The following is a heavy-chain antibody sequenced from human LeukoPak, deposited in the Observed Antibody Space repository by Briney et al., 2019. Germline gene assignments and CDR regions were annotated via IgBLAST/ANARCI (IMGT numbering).Heavy chain of an antibody. V-gene: IGHV4-34*01. CDR1: GGSFSGYY. D-gene: IGHD6-19*01. J-gene: IGHJ4*02. Sequence: SETLSLTCAVYGGSFSGYYWSWIRQPPGKGLEWIGEINHSGSTNYNPSLKSRVTISVDTSKNQFSLKLSSVTAADTAVYYCARKAAVAGTTDLDYWGQGTLVTVSS. CDR2: INHSGST. CDR3: ARKAAVAGTTDLDY.